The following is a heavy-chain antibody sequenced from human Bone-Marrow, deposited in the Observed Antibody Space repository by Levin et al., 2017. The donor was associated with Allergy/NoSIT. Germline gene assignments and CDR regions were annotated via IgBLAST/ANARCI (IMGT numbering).Heavy chain of an antibody. J-gene: IGHJ3*02. V-gene: IGHV6-1*01. CDR3: VRGPFSAFDI. Sequence: SETLSLTCGISGDTIFASNVAWNWIRQSPARGLEWLGRTYYRSRWSNDFAVSVKSRININPDTSKNQLSLQLNAVIPEDTAVYYCVRGPFSAFDIWGQGTVVTVSS. CDR2: TYYRSRWSN. CDR1: GDTIFASNVA.